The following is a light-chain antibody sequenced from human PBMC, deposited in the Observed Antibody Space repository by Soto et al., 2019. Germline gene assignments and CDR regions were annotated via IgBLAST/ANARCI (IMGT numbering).Light chain of an antibody. CDR2: GAS. CDR3: QQYNNWPPYT. J-gene: IGKJ2*01. CDR1: QSVSSN. Sequence: EIVMTQSPATLSVSPGERANLSCRASQSVSSNLAWYQQKPGQAPRLLIYGASTRAPGIPARFSGSGSGTEFTLTISSLQSEDFAVYYCQQYNNWPPYTFGQGTKLEIK. V-gene: IGKV3-15*01.